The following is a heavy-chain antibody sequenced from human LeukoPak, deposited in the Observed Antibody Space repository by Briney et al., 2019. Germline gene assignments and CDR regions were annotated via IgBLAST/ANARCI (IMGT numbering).Heavy chain of an antibody. CDR3: ARDYYGSGSFSMIYYYYMDV. Sequence: PSQTLSLTCTVSGGSISSGSYYWSWIRQPAGKGLEWIGRIYTSGSTHYNPSLKRRVTMTVDPSQNQLPLKLSSVTAADTGVYYCARDYYGSGSFSMIYYYYMDVWGKGTTVTISS. D-gene: IGHD3-10*01. V-gene: IGHV4-61*02. CDR2: IYTSGST. J-gene: IGHJ6*03. CDR1: GGSISSGSYY.